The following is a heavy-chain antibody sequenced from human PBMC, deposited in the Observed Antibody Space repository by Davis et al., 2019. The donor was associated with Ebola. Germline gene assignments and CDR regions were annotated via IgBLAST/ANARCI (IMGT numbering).Heavy chain of an antibody. V-gene: IGHV4-4*02. CDR2: ISQSGST. Sequence: SETLSLTCAVSGDSISSSNWWSWVRQPPGKGLEWIGEISQSGSTNYNPSLKSRVTISVDKSKNQFSLKLSSVTAADTAVYYCAPTKVGRFDYWGQGTLVTVSS. D-gene: IGHD5-12*01. J-gene: IGHJ4*02. CDR3: APTKVGRFDY. CDR1: GDSISSSNW.